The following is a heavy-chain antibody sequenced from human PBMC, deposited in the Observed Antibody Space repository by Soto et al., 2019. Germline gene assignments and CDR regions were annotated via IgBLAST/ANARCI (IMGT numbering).Heavy chain of an antibody. CDR3: AMFAYRWNGKDY. Sequence: GGSLSLSCAASGFPLATYWMTWVRQAPGKGLEWVANIKPDGSEKTYLDSVKGRFTISRDDAETSLLLQMTSLRAEATVVFYCAMFAYRWNGKDYSGRGTLVTVSS. V-gene: IGHV3-7*01. CDR1: GFPLATYW. J-gene: IGHJ4*02. D-gene: IGHD1-1*01. CDR2: IKPDGSEK.